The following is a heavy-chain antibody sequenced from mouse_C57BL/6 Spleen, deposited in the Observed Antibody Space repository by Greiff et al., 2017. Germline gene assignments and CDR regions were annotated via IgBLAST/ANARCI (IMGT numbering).Heavy chain of an antibody. CDR2: INPSSGYT. Sequence: VQLQPSGAELARPGASVKMSCKASGYTFTSYTMHWVKQRPGQGLAWIGYINPSSGYTKYNQKFKDKATLTADKSSSTAYMQLSSLTSEDAAVYYCARGDYDWYFDVWGTGTTVTVSS. V-gene: IGHV1-4*01. J-gene: IGHJ1*03. CDR3: ARGDYDWYFDV. CDR1: GYTFTSYT. D-gene: IGHD2-4*01.